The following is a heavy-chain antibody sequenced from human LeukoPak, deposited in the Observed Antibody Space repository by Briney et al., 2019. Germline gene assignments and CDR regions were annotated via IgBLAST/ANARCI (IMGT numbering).Heavy chain of an antibody. Sequence: GGSLRLSCAASGFTFNDYAMHWVRQVPGKGLEWVSLINWSGVSTYYADSVKGRFTISRDNNKDSLFLQMSSLRPEDTALYYRAKDSDSSGFFEPPDFWGQGTLVTVSS. CDR2: INWSGVST. CDR3: AKDSDSSGFFEPPDF. J-gene: IGHJ4*02. D-gene: IGHD3-22*01. V-gene: IGHV3-43D*03. CDR1: GFTFNDYA.